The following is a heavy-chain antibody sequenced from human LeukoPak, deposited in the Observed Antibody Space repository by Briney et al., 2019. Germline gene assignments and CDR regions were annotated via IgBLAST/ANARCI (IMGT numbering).Heavy chain of an antibody. CDR3: ARGDVLRYFGSRGYYYYMDV. Sequence: ASVKVSCKASGGTFSSYAISWVRQAPGQGLEWMGGIIPIFGTANYAQKFQGRVTITADESTSTAYMELSSLRSEDTAVYYCARGDVLRYFGSRGYYYYMDVWGKGTTVTISS. CDR1: GGTFSSYA. J-gene: IGHJ6*03. D-gene: IGHD3-9*01. CDR2: IIPIFGTA. V-gene: IGHV1-69*13.